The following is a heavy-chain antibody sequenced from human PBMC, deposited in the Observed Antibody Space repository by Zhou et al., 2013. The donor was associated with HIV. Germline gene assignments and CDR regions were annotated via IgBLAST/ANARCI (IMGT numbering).Heavy chain of an antibody. D-gene: IGHD7-27*01. V-gene: IGHV1-69*05. CDR3: ARVRLTGDEGGYYYYYYMDV. CDR1: GGTFSSYA. Sequence: QVQLVQSGAEVKKPGSSVKVSCKASGGTFSSYAISWVRQAPGQGLEWMGGIIPIFGTANYAQKFQGRVTITTDESTSTAYMELSSLRSEDTAVYYCARVRLTGDEGGYYYYYYMDVWGKGTTVTVSS. CDR2: IIPIFGTA. J-gene: IGHJ6*03.